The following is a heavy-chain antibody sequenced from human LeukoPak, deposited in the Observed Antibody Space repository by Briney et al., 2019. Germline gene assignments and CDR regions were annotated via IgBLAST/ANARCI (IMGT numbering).Heavy chain of an antibody. CDR2: ISGSGGST. CDR1: GFTFSSYA. D-gene: IGHD5-12*01. J-gene: IGHJ4*02. V-gene: IGHV3-23*01. Sequence: HPGGSLRLSCAASGFTFSSYAMSWVRQAPGKGLEWVSGISGSGGSTYYADSVKGRFTISRDNSKNTLYLQMNSLRAEDTAVYYCAKDPGYSGYDYVSPNVDYWGQGTLVTVSS. CDR3: AKDPGYSGYDYVSPNVDY.